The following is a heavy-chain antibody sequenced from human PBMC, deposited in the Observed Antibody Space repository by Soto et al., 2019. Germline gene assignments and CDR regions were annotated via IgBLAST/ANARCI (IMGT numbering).Heavy chain of an antibody. CDR1: GFTFDDYA. CDR3: AKDIVPDGYCSGGSCSGGVRYYYYGMDV. D-gene: IGHD2-15*01. CDR2: ISWNSGSI. J-gene: IGHJ6*02. Sequence: GGSLRLSCAASGFTFDDYAMHWVRQAPGKGLEWVSGISWNSGSIGYADSVKGRFTISRDNAKNSLYLQMSSLRAEDTALYYCAKDIVPDGYCSGGSCSGGVRYYYYGMDVWGQGTTVTVSS. V-gene: IGHV3-9*01.